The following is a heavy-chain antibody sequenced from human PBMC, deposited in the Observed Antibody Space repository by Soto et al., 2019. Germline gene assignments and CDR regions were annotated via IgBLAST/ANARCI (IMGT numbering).Heavy chain of an antibody. CDR1: GYKFGSAW. V-gene: IGHV5-51*01. J-gene: IGHJ5*02. CDR2: IKPGTSDI. CDR3: SRQLSHICCS. Sequence: GESLKISCKGVGYKFGSAWIGWVRQVPGKGLEWMGIIKPGTSDIRYSPSCRGHVTISADEAVSTAYLQWSSLKASDTAMYYCSRQLSHICCSWGQGTLVTVSS. D-gene: IGHD2-21*01.